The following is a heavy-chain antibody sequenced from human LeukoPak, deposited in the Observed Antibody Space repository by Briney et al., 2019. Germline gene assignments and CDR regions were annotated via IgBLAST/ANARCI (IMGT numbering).Heavy chain of an antibody. J-gene: IGHJ4*02. V-gene: IGHV3-43*02. CDR1: GFTFDDYA. D-gene: IGHD1-26*01. Sequence: GGSLRLSCAASGFTFDDYAMHWVRQGPGKSLEWVPLINGNGDIAYYGDSVRGRFTVSRDNAKNSLYLQMNSLTTEDTALYYCAKARWEPNFDYWGQGTLVTVSS. CDR3: AKARWEPNFDY. CDR2: INGNGDIA.